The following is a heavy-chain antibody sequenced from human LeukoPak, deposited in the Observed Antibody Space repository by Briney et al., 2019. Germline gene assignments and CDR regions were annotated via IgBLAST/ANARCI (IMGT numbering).Heavy chain of an antibody. D-gene: IGHD3-10*01. CDR3: AREYYYGSGSYYLGHYYFDY. CDR1: SDSISSSSYY. V-gene: IGHV4-39*02. CDR2: LYYSGST. Sequence: PAETLSLTCTVSSDSISSSSYYWAWIRQPPANGLEWIGTLYYSGSTYYNPTLKSRVTISVYTSKNQFSLKLSSVTAADTAVYYCAREYYYGSGSYYLGHYYFDYWGQGTLVTVSS. J-gene: IGHJ4*02.